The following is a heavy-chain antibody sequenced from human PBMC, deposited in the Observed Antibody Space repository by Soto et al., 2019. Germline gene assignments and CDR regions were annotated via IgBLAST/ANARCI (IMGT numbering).Heavy chain of an antibody. V-gene: IGHV3-30-3*01. CDR2: ISYYGSNK. CDR1: GFTFSNNA. D-gene: IGHD1-1*01. CDR3: ARGPTTSAFSAMDV. Sequence: QVQLVESGGGVVQPGRSLRLSCAASGFTFSNNAMDWVRQAPGKGLEGVAVISYYGSNKYIAESVKGRFTISRHNSKNTLSPQMNSLRAADTAVYYCARGPTTSAFSAMDVWGQGTTVTVSS. J-gene: IGHJ6*02.